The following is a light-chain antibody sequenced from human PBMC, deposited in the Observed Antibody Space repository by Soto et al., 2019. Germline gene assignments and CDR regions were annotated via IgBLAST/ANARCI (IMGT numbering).Light chain of an antibody. J-gene: IGKJ2*01. CDR2: KAS. CDR1: QSISTW. V-gene: IGKV1-5*03. CDR3: QQYNNYSYT. Sequence: DIQMTQSPSTLSASVGDRVTITCRASQSISTWLAWYQQKPGKAPNLLIYKASTLESGVPSRFSGSGSGSEFTLTISSLQPDDFATYYCQQYNNYSYTFGQGTKVDIK.